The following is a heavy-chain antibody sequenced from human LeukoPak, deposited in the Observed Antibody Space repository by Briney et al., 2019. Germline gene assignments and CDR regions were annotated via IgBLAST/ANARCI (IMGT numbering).Heavy chain of an antibody. D-gene: IGHD3-10*01. J-gene: IGHJ3*02. CDR2: IWYDGTDK. CDR3: AKTGRGGMAGAFDI. V-gene: IGHV3-33*06. CDR1: GFTFSDYG. Sequence: GGSLRLSCAASGFTFSDYGMHWVRQAPGKGLEWVAVIWYDGTDKYYADSVNGRFTISRDNSRNMLYREVNRLRAEDTTVDQCAKTGRGGMAGAFDIWGQGTMVTVSS.